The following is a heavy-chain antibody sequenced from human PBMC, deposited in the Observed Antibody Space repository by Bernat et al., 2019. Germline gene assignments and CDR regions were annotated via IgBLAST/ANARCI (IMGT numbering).Heavy chain of an antibody. CDR2: IYYCGNT. V-gene: IGHV4-31*03. Sequence: QVQLQESGPGLVKPSQTLSLTCTVSGDSISSTGYYWTWIRQHPEKGLEWIGYIYYCGNTYYKPSLKSRVTMSVDTSKNQFSLKLTSVTAADTAVYYCAREVSIFGVVDYWGQGTLVTVSS. J-gene: IGHJ4*02. CDR3: AREVSIFGVVDY. CDR1: GDSISSTGYY. D-gene: IGHD3-3*01.